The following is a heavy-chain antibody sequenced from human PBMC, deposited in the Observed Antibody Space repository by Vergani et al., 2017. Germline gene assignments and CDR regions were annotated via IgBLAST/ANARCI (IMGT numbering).Heavy chain of an antibody. J-gene: IGHJ4*02. V-gene: IGHV4-30-4*01. Sequence: QVQLQESGPGLVKPSQTLSLTCTVSCGSISSGDYYWSWIRQPPGKGLEWIGYIYYSGSTYYNPSLKSRVTISVDTSKNQFSLKLSTVTAADTAVYYCASSRYSSSWYAGLFDYWGQGTLVTVSS. CDR3: ASSRYSSSWYAGLFDY. D-gene: IGHD6-13*01. CDR2: IYYSGST. CDR1: CGSISSGDYY.